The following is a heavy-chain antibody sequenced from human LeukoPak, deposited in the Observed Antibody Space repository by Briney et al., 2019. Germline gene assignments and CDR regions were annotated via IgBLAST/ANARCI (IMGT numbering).Heavy chain of an antibody. CDR1: GYTFTVYY. V-gene: IGHV1-2*04. Sequence: GASVKVSCKASGYTFTVYYMHWVRQAPGQGLEWMGWINPNSGGTNYAQKFQGWVTMTRDTSISTAYMELSRLRSDDTAVYYCAREHSSSWATMEHDYWGQGTLVTVSS. CDR3: AREHSSSWATMEHDY. CDR2: INPNSGGT. J-gene: IGHJ4*02. D-gene: IGHD6-13*01.